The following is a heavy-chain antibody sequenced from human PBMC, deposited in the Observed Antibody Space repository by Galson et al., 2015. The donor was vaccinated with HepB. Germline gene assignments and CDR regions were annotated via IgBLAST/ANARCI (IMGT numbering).Heavy chain of an antibody. CDR3: ARRGRYCSSTSCSITTSTPQYYYYGMDV. CDR2: IDPSDSYT. Sequence: QSGAEVKKPGESLRISCKGSGYSFTSYWISWVRQMPGKGLEWMGRIDPSDSYTNYSPSFQGHVTISADKSISTAYLQWSSLKASDTAMYYCARRGRYCSSTSCSITTSTPQYYYYGMDVWGQGTTVTVSS. CDR1: GYSFTSYW. D-gene: IGHD2-2*01. V-gene: IGHV5-10-1*01. J-gene: IGHJ6*02.